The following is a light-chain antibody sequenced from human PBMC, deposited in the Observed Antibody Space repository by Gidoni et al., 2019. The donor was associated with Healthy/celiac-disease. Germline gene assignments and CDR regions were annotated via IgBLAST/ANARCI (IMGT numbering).Light chain of an antibody. V-gene: IGKV3-11*01. CDR2: DAS. CDR1: PSVSSY. J-gene: IGKJ5*01. CDR3: QQRSNWPPIT. Sequence: ETVLPQSLATLSLSPGARATLSCRASPSVSSYLAWYQQKPGQAPRLLIYDASNRATGIPARFSGSGSGTDFTLTISSLEPEDFAVYYCQQRSNWPPITFGQGTRLEIK.